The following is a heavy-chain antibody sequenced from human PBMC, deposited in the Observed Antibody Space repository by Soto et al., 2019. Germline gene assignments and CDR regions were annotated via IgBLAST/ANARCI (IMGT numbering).Heavy chain of an antibody. V-gene: IGHV1-2*02. CDR3: ARGSVATTIGFVYY. D-gene: IGHD5-12*01. CDR2: VNPNSGGT. J-gene: IGHJ4*02. Sequence: ASVKVSCKASGYTFTGYYMHWVRQAPGQGLEWMGWVNPNSGGTNYAQKFQGRVTMTRDTSISTAYMELSRLRSDDTAVYYCARGSVATTIGFVYYWGQGTLVTVSS. CDR1: GYTFTGYY.